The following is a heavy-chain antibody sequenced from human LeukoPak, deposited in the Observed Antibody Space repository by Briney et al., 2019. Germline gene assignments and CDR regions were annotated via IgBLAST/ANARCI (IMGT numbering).Heavy chain of an antibody. CDR2: IYYSGST. CDR1: GGSISSSSYY. CDR3: AKGTVGYYYDSSGYYQLYYFDY. D-gene: IGHD3-22*01. J-gene: IGHJ4*02. V-gene: IGHV4-39*01. Sequence: SETLSLTCTVSGGSISSSSYYWGWIRQPPGKGLEWIGSIYYSGSTYYNPSLKSRVTISVDTSKNQFSLKLNSVTAADTAVYYCAKGTVGYYYDSSGYYQLYYFDYWGQGTLVTVSS.